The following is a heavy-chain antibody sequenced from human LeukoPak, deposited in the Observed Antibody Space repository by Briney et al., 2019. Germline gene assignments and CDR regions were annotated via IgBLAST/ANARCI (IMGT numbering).Heavy chain of an antibody. D-gene: IGHD2-2*01. Sequence: GGSLRLSCAASGFTFSSYSMNWVRQAPGKGLEWVAFIRYDGSNKYYADSVKGRFTISRDNSKNTLYLQMNSLRAEDTAVYYCAKPGYCSSTSCYRVSGVWYWGQGTLVTVSS. V-gene: IGHV3-30*02. J-gene: IGHJ4*02. CDR2: IRYDGSNK. CDR1: GFTFSSYS. CDR3: AKPGYCSSTSCYRVSGVWY.